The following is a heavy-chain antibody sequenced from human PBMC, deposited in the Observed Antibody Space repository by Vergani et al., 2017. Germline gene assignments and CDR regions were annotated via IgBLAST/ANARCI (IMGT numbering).Heavy chain of an antibody. J-gene: IGHJ5*02. V-gene: IGHV3-33*01. CDR2: TWYDGNNK. CDR1: GFTFNQYG. CDR3: AGDLRLLYNRFDP. Sequence: QVQLVESGGGVVQPGRSLRLSCAASGFTFNQYGMHWVRQAPGKGLEWVAVTWYDGNNKQYADSVKGRFTISRDNSKSTMYLQMNSLRDEDTCVYYGAGDLRLLYNRFDPWGQGTLVTVSS. D-gene: IGHD1-14*01.